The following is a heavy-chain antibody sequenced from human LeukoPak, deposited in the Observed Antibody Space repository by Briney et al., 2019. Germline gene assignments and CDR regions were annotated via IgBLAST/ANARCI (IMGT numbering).Heavy chain of an antibody. Sequence: SVKVSCKTSGYRFTGYYMHWVRQAPGQGLEWMGGIIPIFGTANYAQKFQGRVTITADKSTSTAYMELSSLRSEDTAVYYCASGRGSLSYYYYYMDVWGKGTTVTVSS. CDR2: IIPIFGTA. CDR3: ASGRGSLSYYYYYMDV. J-gene: IGHJ6*03. V-gene: IGHV1-69*06. D-gene: IGHD6-25*01. CDR1: GYRFTGYY.